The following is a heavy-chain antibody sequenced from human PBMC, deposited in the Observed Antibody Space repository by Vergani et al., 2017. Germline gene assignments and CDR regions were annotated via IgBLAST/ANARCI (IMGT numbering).Heavy chain of an antibody. CDR1: GFTFSSYA. J-gene: IGHJ6*02. CDR3: ARADYYYDSSGYFSGFLRPCYGMDV. D-gene: IGHD3-22*01. Sequence: EVQLLESGGGLVQPGGSLRLSCAASGFTFSSYAMSWVRQAPGKGLEWVSAISGSGGSTYYADSVKGRFTIARDNSKNTLYLQMNSLRAEDTAVYYCARADYYYDSSGYFSGFLRPCYGMDVWGQGTTVTVSS. CDR2: ISGSGGST. V-gene: IGHV3-23*01.